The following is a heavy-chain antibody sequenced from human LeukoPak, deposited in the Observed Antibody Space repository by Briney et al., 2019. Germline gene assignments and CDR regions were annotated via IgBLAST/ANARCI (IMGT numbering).Heavy chain of an antibody. Sequence: SETLSLTCTVSGDSINSYYWNWIRQPPGKGLEWIGYIYYNGSTNYNPSLKSRVTISIDTSKNQLSLKLSSVTAADTAVYYCARGRSSSWILYWGQGTLVTVSS. D-gene: IGHD6-13*01. V-gene: IGHV4-59*01. CDR3: ARGRSSSWILY. CDR2: IYYNGST. J-gene: IGHJ4*02. CDR1: GDSINSYY.